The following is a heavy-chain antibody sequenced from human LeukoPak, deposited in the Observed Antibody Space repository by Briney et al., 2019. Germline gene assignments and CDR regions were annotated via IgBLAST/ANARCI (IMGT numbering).Heavy chain of an antibody. Sequence: GGSLRLSRAASGFDFSDFYMHWVRQASGRGLEWVGLIRTKPNSYTTVYAASVKGRFTISRDDSKNTAYLQMNSLKPEDTAVYYCTRLHGSGGTCSCVDFWGQGTRVTVSS. D-gene: IGHD2-15*01. V-gene: IGHV3-73*01. CDR2: IRTKPNSYTT. CDR1: GFDFSDFY. J-gene: IGHJ4*02. CDR3: TRLHGSGGTCSCVDF.